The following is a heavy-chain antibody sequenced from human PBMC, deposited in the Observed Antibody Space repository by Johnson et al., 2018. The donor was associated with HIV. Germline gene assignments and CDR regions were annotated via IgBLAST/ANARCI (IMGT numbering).Heavy chain of an antibody. CDR2: IGTAGDT. V-gene: IGHV3-13*01. Sequence: VQLVESGGGLVQPGGSLRLSCAASGFTFSSYDMHWVRQATGKGLEWVSAIGTAGDTYYPGSVKGRFTISRENAKNSLYLQMNSLRGEDTAVYYCTRGHEWPNFFDIWGQGTVVTVSS. J-gene: IGHJ3*02. D-gene: IGHD3-3*01. CDR3: TRGHEWPNFFDI. CDR1: GFTFSSYD.